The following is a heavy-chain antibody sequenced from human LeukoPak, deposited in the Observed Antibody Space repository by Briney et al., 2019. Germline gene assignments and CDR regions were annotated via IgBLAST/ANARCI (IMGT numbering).Heavy chain of an antibody. D-gene: IGHD3-16*01. J-gene: IGHJ4*02. CDR3: ARDNDSRDPPHFDY. Sequence: ASVKVSCKASGYTFTCYYMHWVRQAPGQGLEWMGGVIPILGTPNYAQKFRGRVTITADKSTRTAYMELSSLRSEDTAVYYCARDNDSRDPPHFDYWGQGTLVTVSS. V-gene: IGHV1-69*10. CDR2: VIPILGTP. CDR1: GYTFTCYY.